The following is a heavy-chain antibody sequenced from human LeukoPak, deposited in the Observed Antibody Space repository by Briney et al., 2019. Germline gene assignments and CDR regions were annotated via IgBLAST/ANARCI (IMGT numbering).Heavy chain of an antibody. V-gene: IGHV4-39*07. Sequence: SETLSLTCTVSGGSISSSSYYWGWIRQPPGKGLEWIGSIYYSGSTYYNPSLKSRVTISVDTSKNQFSLKLSSVTAADTAVYYCARVKPGTIVGASFVYWGQGTLVTVSS. D-gene: IGHD1-26*01. J-gene: IGHJ4*02. CDR2: IYYSGST. CDR1: GGSISSSSYY. CDR3: ARVKPGTIVGASFVY.